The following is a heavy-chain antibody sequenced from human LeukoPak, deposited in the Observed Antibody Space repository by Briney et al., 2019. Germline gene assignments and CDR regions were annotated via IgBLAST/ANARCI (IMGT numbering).Heavy chain of an antibody. Sequence: GGSLRLSCAASGFTFSSYWMSWVRQAPGKGLEWVANIKQDGSEKYYVDSVKGRFTISRDNAKNSLYLQMNSLRAEDTAVYYCARDGPLAYYGMDVWGQGTTVTVSS. V-gene: IGHV3-7*01. D-gene: IGHD2-21*01. CDR2: IKQDGSEK. CDR1: GFTFSSYW. CDR3: ARDGPLAYYGMDV. J-gene: IGHJ6*02.